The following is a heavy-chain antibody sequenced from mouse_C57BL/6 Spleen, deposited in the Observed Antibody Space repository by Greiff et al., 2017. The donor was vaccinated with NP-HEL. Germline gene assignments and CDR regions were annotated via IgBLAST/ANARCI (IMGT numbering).Heavy chain of an antibody. J-gene: IGHJ3*01. CDR2: INPSSGYT. V-gene: IGHV1-7*01. Sequence: VQLQQSGAELAKPGASVKLSCKASGYTFTSYWMHWVKQRPGQGLEWIGYINPSSGYTKYNQKFKDKATLTADKSSRTAYMQLSSLTYEDSAVYYCASDGYYGSRFAYWGQGTLVTVSA. CDR1: GYTFTSYW. D-gene: IGHD2-3*01. CDR3: ASDGYYGSRFAY.